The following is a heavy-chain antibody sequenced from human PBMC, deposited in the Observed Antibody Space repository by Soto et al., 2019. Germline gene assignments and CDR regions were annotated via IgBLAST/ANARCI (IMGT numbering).Heavy chain of an antibody. CDR2: INNDGSST. J-gene: IGHJ4*02. CDR1: GFTFSGYW. CDR3: ARDRSHYSSSWYGDY. Sequence: GGSLRLSCAASGFTFSGYWMHWVRQAPGKGLVCVSRINNDGSSTLYADSVRGRFTISRDNAKNSLYLQMNSLRAEDTAVYYCARDRSHYSSSWYGDYWGQGTLVT. D-gene: IGHD6-13*01. V-gene: IGHV3-74*03.